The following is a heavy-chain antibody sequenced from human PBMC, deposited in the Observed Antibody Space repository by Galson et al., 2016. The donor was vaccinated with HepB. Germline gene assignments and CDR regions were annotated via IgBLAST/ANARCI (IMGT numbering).Heavy chain of an antibody. D-gene: IGHD3-22*01. Sequence: ETLSLTCAVYGGSFSGHYWSWIRQSPGKGLEWIGEINHSGSTNYNPSLKSRVSISVDTSKNQFSLELNSVTAADTAVYYCARIGYFYDSGGYQDYWGQGTLVTVSS. CDR1: GGSFSGHY. CDR3: ARIGYFYDSGGYQDY. J-gene: IGHJ4*02. V-gene: IGHV4-34*01. CDR2: INHSGST.